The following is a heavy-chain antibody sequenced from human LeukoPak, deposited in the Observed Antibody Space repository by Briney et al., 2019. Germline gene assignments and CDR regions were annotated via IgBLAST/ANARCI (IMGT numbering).Heavy chain of an antibody. CDR3: ARASDTAMVINY. CDR1: GGSISSYY. J-gene: IGHJ4*02. Sequence: NTSETLSLTCTVSGGSISSYYWSWIRQPPGKGLEWIGYIYYSGSTNYNPSLKSRVTISVDTSKNQFSLKLSSVTAADTAVYYCARASDTAMVINYWSQGTLVTVSS. D-gene: IGHD5-18*01. V-gene: IGHV4-59*01. CDR2: IYYSGST.